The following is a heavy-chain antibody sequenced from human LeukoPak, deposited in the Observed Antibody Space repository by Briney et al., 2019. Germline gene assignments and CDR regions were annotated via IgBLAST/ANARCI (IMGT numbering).Heavy chain of an antibody. CDR1: GFTFSSYA. V-gene: IGHV3-64D*06. CDR3: VKEALNPWELRLLDHFDY. J-gene: IGHJ4*02. CDR2: ISSNGGST. D-gene: IGHD1-26*01. Sequence: QSGGSLRLSCSASGFTFSSYAMHWVRQAPGKGLEYVSAISSNGGSTYYADSVKGRFTISRDNSKNTLYLQMSSLRAEDTAVYYCVKEALNPWELRLLDHFDYWGQGTLVTVSS.